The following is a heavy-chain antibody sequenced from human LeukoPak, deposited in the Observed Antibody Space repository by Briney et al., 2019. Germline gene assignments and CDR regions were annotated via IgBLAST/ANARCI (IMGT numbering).Heavy chain of an antibody. Sequence: GGSLRLSCAASGFTFSSYSMTWVRQAPGRGREWVSYITSSSSTIYYADAVKGRFTNSRDNAKSSLYLQMNSLKADDTAVYYCARDRLHYGEYEKTLDYWGQGTLVTVSS. CDR3: ARDRLHYGEYEKTLDY. D-gene: IGHD4-17*01. V-gene: IGHV3-48*01. J-gene: IGHJ4*02. CDR2: ITSSSSTI. CDR1: GFTFSSYS.